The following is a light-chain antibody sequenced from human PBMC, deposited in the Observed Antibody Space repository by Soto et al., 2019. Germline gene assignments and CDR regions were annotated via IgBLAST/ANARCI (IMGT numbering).Light chain of an antibody. CDR3: NSYTTTYSWV. CDR1: SNDVGGYNY. CDR2: EVT. Sequence: QSVLTQPASVSGSPGQSITISCTGTSNDVGGYNYVSWYQQHPGKAPKLIIYEVTNRPSGVSNRFSASKSGNTASLTISGLQAEDEADYYCNSYTTTYSWVFGGGTKVTVL. V-gene: IGLV2-14*01. J-gene: IGLJ3*02.